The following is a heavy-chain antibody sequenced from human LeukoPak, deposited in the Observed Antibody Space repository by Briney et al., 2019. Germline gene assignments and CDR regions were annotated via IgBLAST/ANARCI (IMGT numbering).Heavy chain of an antibody. V-gene: IGHV3-21*01. Sequence: EGSLRLSCAASGFTFSSYTMNWVRQAPGKGLEWVSSISSSSSYIYYADSVKGRFTISRDNAKNSLYLQMNSLRAEDTAVYYCARNYYGSGTYVFDPWGQGTLVTVSS. CDR1: GFTFSSYT. CDR3: ARNYYGSGTYVFDP. J-gene: IGHJ5*02. D-gene: IGHD3-10*01. CDR2: ISSSSSYI.